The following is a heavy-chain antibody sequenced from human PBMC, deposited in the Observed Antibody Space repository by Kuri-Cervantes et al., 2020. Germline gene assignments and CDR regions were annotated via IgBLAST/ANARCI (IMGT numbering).Heavy chain of an antibody. CDR3: ARHLTMVRGVIYGMDV. CDR2: ISAYNGNT. Sequence: ASVKVSCKASGYTFTSYGISWVRQAPGQGLEWMGWISAYNGNTNYAQKLQGRVTMTTDTSTSTAYMELRSLRSDDTAVYYCARHLTMVRGVIYGMDVWGQGTTVTVSS. CDR1: GYTFTSYG. V-gene: IGHV1-18*01. D-gene: IGHD3-10*01. J-gene: IGHJ6*02.